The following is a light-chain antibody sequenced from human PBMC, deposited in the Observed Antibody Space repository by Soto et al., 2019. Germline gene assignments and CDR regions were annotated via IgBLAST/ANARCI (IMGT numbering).Light chain of an antibody. CDR1: QGISSY. Sequence: AIRMTQSPSSFSASTGDRVTITCRASQGISSYLAWYQQKPGKAPKLLIYAASTLQSGVPSRFSGSGSGTDFTLTISCLQSEDFATYYFQQYSTYPLTFGPGTKVEIK. J-gene: IGKJ3*01. CDR2: AAS. CDR3: QQYSTYPLT. V-gene: IGKV1-8*01.